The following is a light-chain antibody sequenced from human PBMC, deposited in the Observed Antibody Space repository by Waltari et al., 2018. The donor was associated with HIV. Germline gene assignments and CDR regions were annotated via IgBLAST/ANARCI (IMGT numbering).Light chain of an antibody. CDR3: QQYYNTLWT. V-gene: IGKV4-1*01. Sequence: DIVMSQSPDSLAVSLGQMPTIHCTSLQRVFYSPKHPHFLAWYQQKPRQPPKLLIYWASIRASGVPDRFSASGSGKDFTLTIDSLQAEDVAIYYCQQYYNTLWTFGQGTKVEIQ. CDR1: QRVFYSPKHPHF. CDR2: WAS. J-gene: IGKJ1*01.